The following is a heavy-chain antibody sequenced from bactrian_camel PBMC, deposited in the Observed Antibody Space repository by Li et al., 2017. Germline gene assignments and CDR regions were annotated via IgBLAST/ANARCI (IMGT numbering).Heavy chain of an antibody. CDR3: AADPRGSGY. CDR1: GFTFASAA. D-gene: IGHD3*01. J-gene: IGHJ4*01. V-gene: IGHV3S31*01. Sequence: DVQLVESGGGLVQPGGSLRLSCAVSGFTFASAAMSWDRRAPGKGLEWVSGINSGGSMTDYADSVKGRFTMFRDNAKNMLYLQMNSLKTEDTAVYHCAADPRGSGYWGQGTQVTVS. CDR2: INSGGSMT.